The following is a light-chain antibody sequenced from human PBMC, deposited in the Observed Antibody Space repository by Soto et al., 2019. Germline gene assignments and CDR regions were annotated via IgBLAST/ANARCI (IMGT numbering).Light chain of an antibody. CDR3: QQYYSYPRT. V-gene: IGKV1-8*01. J-gene: IGKJ1*01. Sequence: AIRMTQSPSSLSASTGDRVTITCRASQGISSYLAWYQQKPGKAPKLLIYAASTLQSGVPSRFSGSGSGTDFTLPISCLQSEDFATYSCQQYYSYPRTSGQGTGWISN. CDR2: AAS. CDR1: QGISSY.